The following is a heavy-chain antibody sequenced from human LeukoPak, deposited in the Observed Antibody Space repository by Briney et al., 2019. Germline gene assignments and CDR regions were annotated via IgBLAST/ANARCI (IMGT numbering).Heavy chain of an antibody. CDR2: ISYDGSNK. V-gene: IGHV3-30-3*01. CDR3: ARGPRYSSSHFDY. J-gene: IGHJ4*02. D-gene: IGHD6-13*01. CDR1: GFTFSSYA. Sequence: GGSLRLSCAASGFTFSSYAMHWVRQAPGKGLEWVAVISYDGSNKYYADSVKGRFTISRDNSKNTLYLQMNSLRAEDTAVYYCARGPRYSSSHFDYWGQGTLVTVSS.